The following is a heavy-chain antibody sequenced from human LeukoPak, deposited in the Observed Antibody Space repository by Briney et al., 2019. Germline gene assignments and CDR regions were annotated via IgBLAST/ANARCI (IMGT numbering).Heavy chain of an antibody. CDR3: AKAPDLLTGYCFDY. D-gene: IGHD3-9*01. V-gene: IGHV3-23*01. CDR1: GFTFSSNA. CDR2: ISGSGGIT. J-gene: IGHJ4*02. Sequence: GESLRLSCAASGFTFSSNAMNWVRQAPGKGLEWVSTISGSGGITYYTDSVKGRFTISRDNSKNTLYLQMNSLRAEDTAVYYCAKAPDLLTGYCFDYWGQGTLVTVSS.